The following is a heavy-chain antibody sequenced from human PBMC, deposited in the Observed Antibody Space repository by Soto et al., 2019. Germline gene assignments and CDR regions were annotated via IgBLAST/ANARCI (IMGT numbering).Heavy chain of an antibody. Sequence: GGSLRLSCVGSGFTFGNYAMSWVRQAPGKGLECVSSITGIDGRTYYADSVKGRFTISRDNPKNTLYLQMNNLRAEDTAMFYCAKDRGPYCSGGICYPPSWFDPWGQGTQVTVSS. D-gene: IGHD2-15*01. CDR1: GFTFGNYA. V-gene: IGHV3-23*01. CDR3: AKDRGPYCSGGICYPPSWFDP. J-gene: IGHJ5*02. CDR2: ITGIDGRT.